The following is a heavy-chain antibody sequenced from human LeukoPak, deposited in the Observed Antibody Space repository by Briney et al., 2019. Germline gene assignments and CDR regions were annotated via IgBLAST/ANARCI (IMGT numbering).Heavy chain of an antibody. CDR3: AGGNFYDSRGHPYHFHY. D-gene: IGHD3-22*01. V-gene: IGHV4-59*01. CDR2: IYYTENT. Sequence: SETPSLTCTVSGGSISSYYWSWIRQPPGKGLEWIGYIYYTENTNYNPSLKSRVTISVDTSKNQFSLNLTSVTAADTAVYYCAGGNFYDSRGHPYHFHYWGQGTLVTVPS. CDR1: GGSISSYY. J-gene: IGHJ4*02.